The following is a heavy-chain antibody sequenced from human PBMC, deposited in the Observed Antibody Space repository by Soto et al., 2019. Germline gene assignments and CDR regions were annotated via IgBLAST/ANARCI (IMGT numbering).Heavy chain of an antibody. V-gene: IGHV1-69*13. J-gene: IGHJ4*02. D-gene: IGHD3-16*01. CDR2: IIPFFGTA. CDR1: GGTFSTFG. CDR3: ARSAPMDAGDKYYYDF. Sequence: SVKVSCKASGGTFSTFGISWVRQAPGQGLEWMGGIIPFFGTAKYSQKFEDRISITADESTNTVYMDLRSLTSGDTAIYYCARSAPMDAGDKYYYDFWGQGALVTVSS.